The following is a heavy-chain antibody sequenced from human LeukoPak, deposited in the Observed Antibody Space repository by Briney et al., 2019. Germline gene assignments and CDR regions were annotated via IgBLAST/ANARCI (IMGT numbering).Heavy chain of an antibody. CDR1: GXXFSSYA. Sequence: GGSLRXXCAXSGXXFSSYAMXWVRQATGKGLEWVSAIGTAGDTYYPGSVKGRFTISRENAKNSLYLQVNSLRAEDTAVYYCARSHSGYYYFDCWGQGTLVTVSS. V-gene: IGHV3-13*01. CDR3: ARSHSGYYYFDC. J-gene: IGHJ4*02. D-gene: IGHD3-22*01. CDR2: IGTAGDT.